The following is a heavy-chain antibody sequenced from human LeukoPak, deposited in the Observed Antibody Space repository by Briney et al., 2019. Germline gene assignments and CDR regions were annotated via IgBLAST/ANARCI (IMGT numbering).Heavy chain of an antibody. CDR1: GFTFRSYS. Sequence: GGSLRLSCAASGFTFRSYSMNWVRQAPGKGLEWVSAIDPSSTYIYYADSVKGRFTISRGNAENSLYLQMNSLRVEDTAVYYCARADVDVWGKGTTVAVSS. CDR3: ARADVDV. V-gene: IGHV3-21*01. J-gene: IGHJ6*03. CDR2: IDPSSTYI.